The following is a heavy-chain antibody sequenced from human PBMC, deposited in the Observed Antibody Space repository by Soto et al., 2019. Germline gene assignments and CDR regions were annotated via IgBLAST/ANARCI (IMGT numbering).Heavy chain of an antibody. CDR2: IIPIFGTA. CDR3: ARGLGVVVAAMDNYYYGMDV. D-gene: IGHD2-15*01. CDR1: GGTFSSYA. V-gene: IGHV1-69*01. Sequence: QVQLVQSGAEVKKPGSSVNVSCKASGGTFSSYAISWVRHAPGQGLEWMGGIIPIFGTANYAQKFQGRVTITADESTSTAYMELSSLRSEDTAVYYCARGLGVVVAAMDNYYYGMDVWGQGTTVTVSS. J-gene: IGHJ6*02.